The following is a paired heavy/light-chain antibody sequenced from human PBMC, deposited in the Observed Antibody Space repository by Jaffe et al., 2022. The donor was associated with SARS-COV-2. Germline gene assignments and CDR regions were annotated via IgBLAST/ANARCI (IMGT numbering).Heavy chain of an antibody. CDR1: GFTFSSYG. J-gene: IGHJ6*02. V-gene: IGHV3-33*01. CDR2: IWYDGSNK. CDR3: ARDAYSSGPTGYYYYYGMDV. D-gene: IGHD6-19*01. Sequence: QVQLVESGGGVVQPGRSLRLSCAASGFTFSSYGMHWVRQAPGKGLEWVAVIWYDGSNKYYADSVKGRFTISRDNSKNTLYLQMNSLRAEDTAVYYCARDAYSSGPTGYYYYYGMDVWGQGTTVTVSS.
Light chain of an antibody. Sequence: DIVMTQSPLSLPVTPGEPASISCRSSQSLLHSNGYNYLDWYLQKPGQSPQLLIYLGSNRASGVPDRFSGSGSGTDFTLKISRVEAEDVGVYYCMQALQTPFFGQGTKLEIK. V-gene: IGKV2-28*01. CDR2: LGS. J-gene: IGKJ2*01. CDR3: MQALQTPF. CDR1: QSLLHSNGYNY.